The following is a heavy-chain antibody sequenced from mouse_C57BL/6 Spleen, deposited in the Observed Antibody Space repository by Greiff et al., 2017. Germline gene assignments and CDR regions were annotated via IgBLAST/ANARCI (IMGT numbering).Heavy chain of an antibody. Sequence: QVQLQQPGAELVKPGASVKLSCKASGYTFTSYWMHWVKQRPGRGLEWIGRIDPKSGGTKYNEKFKSKATLTVDKPSSTAYMQLSSLTSEDSAVYYCARTGVYDYDDYFDYWGQGTTLTVSS. CDR2: IDPKSGGT. CDR1: GYTFTSYW. J-gene: IGHJ2*01. D-gene: IGHD2-4*01. CDR3: ARTGVYDYDDYFDY. V-gene: IGHV1-72*01.